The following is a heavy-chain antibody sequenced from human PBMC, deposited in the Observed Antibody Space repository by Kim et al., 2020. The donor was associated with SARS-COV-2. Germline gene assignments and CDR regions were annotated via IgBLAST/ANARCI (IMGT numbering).Heavy chain of an antibody. V-gene: IGHV4-31*02. CDR3: ARGDTIFGVVINAFDI. D-gene: IGHD3-3*01. Sequence: LKSRVTISVGTSKNQFSRKLSSVTAADTAVYYCARGDTIFGVVINAFDIWGQGTMVTVSS. J-gene: IGHJ3*02.